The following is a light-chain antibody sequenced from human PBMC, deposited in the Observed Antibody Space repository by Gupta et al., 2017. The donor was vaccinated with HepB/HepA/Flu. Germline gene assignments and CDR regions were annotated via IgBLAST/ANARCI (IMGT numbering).Light chain of an antibody. CDR1: QSISSW. Sequence: DIQMTQSPSTLSASVGDRVTITCRASQSISSWLAWYQQKPGKAPKLLIYKASSLESGVPSRFSGSGSGTEFTLTISSLQPDDFATYYCQQYKSYMTFGQGTKVEI. CDR3: QQYKSYMT. J-gene: IGKJ1*01. V-gene: IGKV1-5*03. CDR2: KAS.